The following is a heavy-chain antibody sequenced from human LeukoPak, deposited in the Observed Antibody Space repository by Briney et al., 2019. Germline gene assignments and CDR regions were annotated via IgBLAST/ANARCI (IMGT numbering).Heavy chain of an antibody. Sequence: SSETLSLTCAVYGGSFSGYYWSWIRQPPGKGLEWIGEINHSGSTNYNPSLKSRVTISVDTSKNQFSLKLSSVTAADTAVYYCARGRYFDWLLYTPFDYWGQGTLVTVSS. V-gene: IGHV4-34*01. CDR1: GGSFSGYY. D-gene: IGHD3-9*01. CDR2: INHSGST. CDR3: ARGRYFDWLLYTPFDY. J-gene: IGHJ4*02.